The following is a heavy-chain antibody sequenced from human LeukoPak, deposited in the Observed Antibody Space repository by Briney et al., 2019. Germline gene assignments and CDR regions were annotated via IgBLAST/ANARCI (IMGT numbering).Heavy chain of an antibody. CDR2: INPNSGGT. J-gene: IGHJ4*02. CDR3: AREILTGYAIDY. CDR1: GYPFTAYY. V-gene: IGHV1-2*02. Sequence: ASVKVSCKASGYPFTAYYIHWVRQAPGQGLEWMGWINPNSGGTNYAQKFQGRVTMTRDTSISTAYMEVRRLRSDDTAVYYCAREILTGYAIDYWGQGTLVTVSS. D-gene: IGHD3-9*01.